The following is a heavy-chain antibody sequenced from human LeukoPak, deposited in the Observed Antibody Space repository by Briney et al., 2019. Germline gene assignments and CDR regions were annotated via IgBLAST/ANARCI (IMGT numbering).Heavy chain of an antibody. J-gene: IGHJ6*02. CDR3: ARDYVLWFGELFSNGMDV. Sequence: SVKVSCKASGGTFSSYAISWVRQAPGQGLEWMGGIIPILGIANYAQKFQGRVTITADKSTSTAYMELSSLRSEDTAVYYCARDYVLWFGELFSNGMDVWGQGTTVTVSS. CDR1: GGTFSSYA. D-gene: IGHD3-10*01. V-gene: IGHV1-69*10. CDR2: IIPILGIA.